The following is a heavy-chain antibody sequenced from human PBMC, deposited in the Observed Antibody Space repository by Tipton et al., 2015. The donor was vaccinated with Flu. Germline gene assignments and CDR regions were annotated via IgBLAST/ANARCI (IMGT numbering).Heavy chain of an antibody. D-gene: IGHD3-10*02. Sequence: TLSLTCAVSGYSISSGYYWGWIRQPPGKRLELIGSIFPSGTTYYNPSLKSRVTISVDTSKSQFSLILRSVTAADTAVYYCARLSYYDVDLKNFYFDYWGQGALVTVSS. CDR3: ARLSYYDVDLKNFYFDY. J-gene: IGHJ4*02. CDR1: GYSISSGYY. V-gene: IGHV4-38-2*01. CDR2: IFPSGTT.